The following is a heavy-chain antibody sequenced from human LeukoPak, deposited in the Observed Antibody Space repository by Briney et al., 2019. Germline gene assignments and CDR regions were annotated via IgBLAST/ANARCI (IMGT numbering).Heavy chain of an antibody. V-gene: IGHV4-4*07. J-gene: IGHJ4*02. CDR2: IYTSGST. D-gene: IGHD3-22*01. Sequence: SETLSLTCTVSGGSISSYYWSWIRQPAGKGLEWIGRIYTSGSTNYNPSLKSRVTMSVDTSKNQFSLKLSSVTAADTAVYYCARGLYYYDSSGYTYYFDYWGQGTLVTVSS. CDR1: GGSISSYY. CDR3: ARGLYYYDSSGYTYYFDY.